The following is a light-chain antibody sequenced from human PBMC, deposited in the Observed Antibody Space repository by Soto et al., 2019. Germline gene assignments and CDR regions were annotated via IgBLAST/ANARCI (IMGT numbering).Light chain of an antibody. CDR1: QSISRS. Sequence: IVLTQSPAILSVSPGESATLSCSASQSISRSLAWYQQKPGQAPRLLISDASTRAPGIPARFSGSGSGTEFTLTISSLQSEDFALYYCHQYNSWPPGTFGQGTKVEIK. V-gene: IGKV3-15*01. J-gene: IGKJ2*01. CDR3: HQYNSWPPGT. CDR2: DAS.